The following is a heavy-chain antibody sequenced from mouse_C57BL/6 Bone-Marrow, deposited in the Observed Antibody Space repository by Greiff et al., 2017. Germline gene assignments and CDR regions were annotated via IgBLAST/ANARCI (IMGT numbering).Heavy chain of an antibody. D-gene: IGHD1-1*01. Sequence: EVKLVESGAELVRPGASVKLSCTASGFNIKDDYMHWVKQRPEQGLEWIGWIDPENGDTEYASKFQGKATITADTSSNTAYLQLSSLTSEDTAVYYCTTPYYGSSWYFDVWGTGTTVTVSS. CDR3: TTPYYGSSWYFDV. J-gene: IGHJ1*03. CDR2: IDPENGDT. V-gene: IGHV14-4*01. CDR1: GFNIKDDY.